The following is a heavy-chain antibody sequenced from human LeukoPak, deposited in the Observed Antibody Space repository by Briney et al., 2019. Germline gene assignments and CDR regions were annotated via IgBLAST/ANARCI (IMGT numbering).Heavy chain of an antibody. J-gene: IGHJ4*02. CDR1: GYTFTSYY. CDR3: ATVPYGDYGIDY. CDR2: FDPEDGET. D-gene: IGHD4-17*01. V-gene: IGHV1-24*01. Sequence: ASVKVSCKASGYTFTSYYMHWVRQAPGKGLEWMGGFDPEDGETIYAQKFQGRVTMTEDTSTDTAYMELSSLRSEDTAAYYCATVPYGDYGIDYWGQGTLVTVSS.